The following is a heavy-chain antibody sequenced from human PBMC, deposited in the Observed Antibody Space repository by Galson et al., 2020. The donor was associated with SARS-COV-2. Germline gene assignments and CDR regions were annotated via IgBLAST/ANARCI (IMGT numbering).Heavy chain of an antibody. D-gene: IGHD2-21*02. CDR1: GFTFDDFY. CDR3: ARGRRDDYGGHSGDFDF. CDR2: ISTLGTTI. V-gene: IGHV3-11*01. J-gene: IGHJ4*02. Sequence: TGGSLRLFCAASGFTFDDFYMSWIRQAPGKGLEWISYISTLGTTIYYADSLKGRFTISRDNAKNSVFLQMSSLRAEDTAIYYCARGRRDDYGGHSGDFDFWGQGTLVTVSS.